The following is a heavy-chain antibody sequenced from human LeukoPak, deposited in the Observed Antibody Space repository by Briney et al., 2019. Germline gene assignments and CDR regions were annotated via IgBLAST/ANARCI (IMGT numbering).Heavy chain of an antibody. V-gene: IGHV4-34*01. CDR1: GGSFSGYY. Sequence: SETLSLTCAVYGGSFSGYYWSWIRQPPGKGLEWIGEINHSGSTNYNPSLKSRVTISVDTSKNQFSLKLSSVTAADTAVYYCARGRESSLVRGVTDYWGQGTLVTVSS. J-gene: IGHJ4*02. CDR3: ARGRESSLVRGVTDY. CDR2: INHSGST. D-gene: IGHD3-10*01.